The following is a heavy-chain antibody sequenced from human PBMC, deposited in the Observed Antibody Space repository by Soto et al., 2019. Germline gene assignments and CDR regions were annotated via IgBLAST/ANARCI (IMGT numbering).Heavy chain of an antibody. D-gene: IGHD3-10*01. CDR1: GFTFSSYA. CDR3: ARDPSLWQQVYYFDY. V-gene: IGHV3-30-3*01. CDR2: ISYDGSNK. Sequence: QVQLVESGGGVVQPGRSLRLSCAASGFTFSSYAMHWVRQAPGKGLEWVAVISYDGSNKYYADSVKGRFTISRDNSKNTLYLQMNSLRAEDTAVYYCARDPSLWQQVYYFDYWGQGTLVTVSS. J-gene: IGHJ4*02.